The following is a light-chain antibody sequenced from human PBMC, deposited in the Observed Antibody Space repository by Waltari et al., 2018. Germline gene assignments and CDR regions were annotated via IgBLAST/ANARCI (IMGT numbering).Light chain of an antibody. CDR1: SSDVGSYNL. CDR2: EGT. Sequence: QSALTQPASVSGSPGQSITISCTGTSSDVGSYNLVPWYQQHPVKAPKPMIYEGTKRPSVVSNRFSAAQSGNTASLTISGLQAEDESDYFCSSYAGTTTFVIFGGGTKLTVL. CDR3: SSYAGTTTFVI. V-gene: IGLV2-23*03. J-gene: IGLJ2*01.